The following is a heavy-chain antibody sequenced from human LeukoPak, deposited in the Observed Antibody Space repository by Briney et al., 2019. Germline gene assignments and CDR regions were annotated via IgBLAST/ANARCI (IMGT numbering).Heavy chain of an antibody. CDR2: IIPIFGTA. CDR1: GGTFSSYA. J-gene: IGHJ6*02. V-gene: IGHV1-69*13. D-gene: IGHD5-24*01. CDR3: ARGGQWLNSGPNYYYYGMDV. Sequence: SVKVSCKASGGTFSSYAISWVRQAPGQGLEWMGGIIPIFGTANYAQKFQGRVTITADESTSTAYMELSSLRSEDTAVYYCARGGQWLNSGPNYYYYGMDVWGQGTTVTVSS.